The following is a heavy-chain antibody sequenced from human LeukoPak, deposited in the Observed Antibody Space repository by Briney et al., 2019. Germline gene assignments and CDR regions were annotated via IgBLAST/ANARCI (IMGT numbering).Heavy chain of an antibody. CDR3: AKDLTGGHSYGLIYYYYGMDV. J-gene: IGHJ6*02. Sequence: ASVKVSCKASGYSFTSYDINWVRQATGQGLEWMGWMNPNSENTAYAQKFQGRVTMTRNTSISTAYMELSSLRAEDTALYYCAKDLTGGHSYGLIYYYYGMDVWGQGTTVTVSS. CDR2: MNPNSENT. CDR1: GYSFTSYD. V-gene: IGHV1-8*01. D-gene: IGHD5-18*01.